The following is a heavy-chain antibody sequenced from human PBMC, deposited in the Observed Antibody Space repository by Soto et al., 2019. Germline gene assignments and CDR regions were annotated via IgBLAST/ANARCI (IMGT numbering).Heavy chain of an antibody. J-gene: IGHJ4*02. CDR1: GFNFGDYA. D-gene: IGHD2-2*01. Sequence: PGGSLRLSCPASGFNFGDYAMSWFRQAPGKGLEWVGFIRSKAYGGTTEYAASVKGRFTISRDDSKSIAYLQMNSLKTEDTAVYYCTRDTTQLPIPSFDYWGQGTLVTVSS. CDR2: IRSKAYGGTT. CDR3: TRDTTQLPIPSFDY. V-gene: IGHV3-49*03.